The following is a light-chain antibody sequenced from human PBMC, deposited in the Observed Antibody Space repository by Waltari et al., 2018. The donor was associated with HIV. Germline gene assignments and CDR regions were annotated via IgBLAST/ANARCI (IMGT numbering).Light chain of an antibody. Sequence: QSALTQPASVSGSPGQSITISCTGTSSDVGGYNSVAWYQQHPGKAPKLIIYDVSNRPSGFPYRFSGSKSGNTASLTISGLQAEDEADYYCKSKTSSSTPCVFGTGTKVTVL. CDR1: SSDVGGYNS. CDR3: KSKTSSSTPCV. J-gene: IGLJ1*01. V-gene: IGLV2-14*03. CDR2: DVS.